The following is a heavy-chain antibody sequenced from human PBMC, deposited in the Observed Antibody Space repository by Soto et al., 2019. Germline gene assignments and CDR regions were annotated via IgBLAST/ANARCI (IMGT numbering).Heavy chain of an antibody. V-gene: IGHV3-21*01. CDR1: GFTLSSYS. CDR3: ARDWGGDGTFEY. J-gene: IGHJ4*02. Sequence: EVQLVESGGGLVKPGGSLRLSCAASGFTLSSYSMNWVRQAPGKGLEWVSSISSSSSYIYYADSVKGRFTISGDNAKNSLYLQMHRLRAEDAAVYYCARDWGGDGTFEYWGQGTLVTVSS. CDR2: ISSSSSYI. D-gene: IGHD3-16*01.